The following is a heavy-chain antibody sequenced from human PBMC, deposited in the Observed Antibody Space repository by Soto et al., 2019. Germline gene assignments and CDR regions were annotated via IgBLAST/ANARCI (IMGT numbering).Heavy chain of an antibody. CDR3: ARDPYHVLLVNAPDLYGMDV. Sequence: QVQLVQSGAEVKKPGASVKVSCKASGYTFTTYDISWVRQSPGQGLEWMGRISTYNGNTNYPQSLQGRLTMTTDKSKRTAYMELRSLRSDATAGYYCARDPYHVLLVNAPDLYGMDVWGQGST. J-gene: IGHJ6*02. CDR2: ISTYNGNT. D-gene: IGHD2-8*01. V-gene: IGHV1-18*01. CDR1: GYTFTTYD.